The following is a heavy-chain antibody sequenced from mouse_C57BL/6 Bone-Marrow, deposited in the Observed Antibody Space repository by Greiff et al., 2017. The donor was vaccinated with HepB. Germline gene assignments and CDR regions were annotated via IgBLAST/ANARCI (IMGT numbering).Heavy chain of an antibody. CDR3: ARTVVAPDWYFDV. CDR2: IYPRSGNT. J-gene: IGHJ1*03. CDR1: GYTFTSYG. D-gene: IGHD1-1*01. V-gene: IGHV1-81*01. Sequence: QVQLKESGAELARPGASVKLSCKASGYTFTSYGISWVKQRTGQGLEWIGEIYPRSGNTYYNEKFKGKATLTADKSSSTAYMELRSLTSEDSAVYFCARTVVAPDWYFDVWGTGTTVTVSS.